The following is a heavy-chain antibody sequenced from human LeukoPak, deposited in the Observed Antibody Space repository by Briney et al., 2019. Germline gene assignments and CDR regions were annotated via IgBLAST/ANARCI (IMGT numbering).Heavy chain of an antibody. CDR2: MNPNSGNT. V-gene: IGHV1-8*01. Sequence: ASVKVSCKASGYTFTSYDINWVRQATGQGLEWMGWMNPNSGNTGYAQKFQGRVTMTRNTSISIAYMELSSLRSEDTAVYYCASTLSTGYYNLAAGDAFDIWGQGTMVTVSS. CDR1: GYTFTSYD. J-gene: IGHJ3*02. D-gene: IGHD3-9*01. CDR3: ASTLSTGYYNLAAGDAFDI.